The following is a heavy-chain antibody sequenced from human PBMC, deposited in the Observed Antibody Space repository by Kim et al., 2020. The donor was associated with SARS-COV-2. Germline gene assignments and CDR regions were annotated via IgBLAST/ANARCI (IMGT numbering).Heavy chain of an antibody. CDR3: ARYSRYCSSTSCYAIFDY. D-gene: IGHD2-2*01. Sequence: SETLSLTCAVSGGSISSSNWWSWVRQPPGKGLEWIGEIYHSGSTNYNPSLKSRVTISVDKSKNQFSLKLSSVTAADTAVYYCARYSRYCSSTSCYAIFDYWGQGTLVTVSS. CDR1: GGSISSSNW. V-gene: IGHV4-4*02. CDR2: IYHSGST. J-gene: IGHJ4*02.